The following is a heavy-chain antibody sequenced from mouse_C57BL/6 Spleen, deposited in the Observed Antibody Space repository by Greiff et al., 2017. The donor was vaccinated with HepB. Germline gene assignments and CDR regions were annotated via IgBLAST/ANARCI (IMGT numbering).Heavy chain of an antibody. Sequence: VQLKQSGPELVKPGASVKISCKASGYTFTDYYMNWVKQSHGKSLEWIGDINPNNGGTSYNQKFKGKATLTVDKSSSTAYMELRSLTSEDSAVYYCARWGGNWYFDVWGTGTTVTVSS. J-gene: IGHJ1*03. CDR2: INPNNGGT. V-gene: IGHV1-26*01. CDR1: GYTFTDYY. CDR3: ARWGGNWYFDV.